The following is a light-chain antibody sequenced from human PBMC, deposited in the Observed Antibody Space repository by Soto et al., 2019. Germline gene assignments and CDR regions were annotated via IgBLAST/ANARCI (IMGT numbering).Light chain of an antibody. CDR2: DAS. V-gene: IGKV1-33*01. Sequence: DIQMTQSPSSLSASVGDRVTITCQASQDISNYLNWYQQKPGKAPKLLIYDASNLETGVPSRFSGSGSGTDFTFNISSLPPEDTANYYCQQYDNLPITFGGGTKVEIK. CDR3: QQYDNLPIT. J-gene: IGKJ4*01. CDR1: QDISNY.